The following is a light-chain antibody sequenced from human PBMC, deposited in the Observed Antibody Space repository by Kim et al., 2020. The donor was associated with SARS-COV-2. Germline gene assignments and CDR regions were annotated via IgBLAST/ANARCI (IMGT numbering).Light chain of an antibody. V-gene: IGLV3-1*01. J-gene: IGLJ1*01. Sequence: SYELTQPPSVSVSPGQTASITCSGDKLGDKYACWYQQKPGQSPVLVIYQDSKRPSGIPERFPGSNSGNTATLTISGTQAMDEADHYCQAWESSTAYVFGT. CDR3: QAWESSTAYV. CDR1: KLGDKY. CDR2: QDS.